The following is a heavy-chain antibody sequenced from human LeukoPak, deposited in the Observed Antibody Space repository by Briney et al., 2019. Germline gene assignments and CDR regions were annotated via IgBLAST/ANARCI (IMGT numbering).Heavy chain of an antibody. V-gene: IGHV3-11*01. CDR1: GFTFSDYY. CDR2: ISSSGSTI. J-gene: IGHJ4*02. Sequence: GGSLRLSCAASGFTFSDYYMSWIRQAPGKGLGWVSYISSSGSTIYYADSVKGRFTISRDNAKNSLYLQMNSLRAEDTAVYYCARDRDWGSVNNFDYWGQGTLVTVSS. D-gene: IGHD7-27*01. CDR3: ARDRDWGSVNNFDY.